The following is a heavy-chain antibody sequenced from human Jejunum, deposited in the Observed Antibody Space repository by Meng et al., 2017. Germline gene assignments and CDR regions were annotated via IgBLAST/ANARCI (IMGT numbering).Heavy chain of an antibody. CDR1: GSTFSNHA. CDR3: AKRFFYSGTKSFDN. CDR2: ISGSADNT. D-gene: IGHD1-26*01. V-gene: IGHV3-23*01. Sequence: GESLKISCAASGSTFSNHAMSWVRQAPGKGLEWVSGISGSADNTYYADSVKGRFTISRDNSKNTLYLQMTSMRAEETAIYYCAKRFFYSGTKSFDNWGQGTLVTVSS. J-gene: IGHJ4*02.